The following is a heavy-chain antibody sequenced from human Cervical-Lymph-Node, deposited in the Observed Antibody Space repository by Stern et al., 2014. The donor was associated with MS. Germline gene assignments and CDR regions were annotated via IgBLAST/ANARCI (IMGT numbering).Heavy chain of an antibody. CDR3: ASLLEVVTAVRGGALDV. D-gene: IGHD2-21*02. Sequence: QVQLGQSGAEMRKPGAAVKISCKASGGTFSGNYITWARQAPGQGLEWMGVINPMFSAPSYAQKLLDRITITADAPTRTSYMELTSLRSDDTAVYYCASLLEVVTAVRGGALDVWGQGTMVIVSS. CDR2: INPMFSAP. J-gene: IGHJ3*01. V-gene: IGHV1-69*01. CDR1: GGTFSGNY.